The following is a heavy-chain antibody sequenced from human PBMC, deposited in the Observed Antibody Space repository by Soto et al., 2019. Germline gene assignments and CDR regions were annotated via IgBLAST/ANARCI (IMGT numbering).Heavy chain of an antibody. CDR2: IRNRANSYTT. J-gene: IGHJ6*02. CDR1: GGNFSTYG. Sequence: GGSLRLSCAASGGNFSTYGMDWVRQDPGKGLEWVGRIRNRANSYTTEYAASLKGRFTISRDDSENSLYLQINSLRIEDTALYYCVRAYCSSTICYKSDYHGMDVWGQGTTVTVSS. D-gene: IGHD2-2*02. V-gene: IGHV3-72*01. CDR3: VRAYCSSTICYKSDYHGMDV.